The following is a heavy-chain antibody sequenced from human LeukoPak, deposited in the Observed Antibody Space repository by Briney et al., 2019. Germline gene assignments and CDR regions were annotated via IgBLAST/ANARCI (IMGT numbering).Heavy chain of an antibody. V-gene: IGHV3-74*01. J-gene: IGHJ4*02. CDR3: ASSSATTMVSH. CDR2: INSDGSST. D-gene: IGHD5-18*01. Sequence: GGSLRLSCAASGFNFASNWMHWVRQTPGKGLVWVSRINSDGSSTSYADSVKGRFTISRDNAKKTLYLQMNTLRAEDTAVYYCASSSATTMVSHWGQGTLVTVSS. CDR1: GFNFASNW.